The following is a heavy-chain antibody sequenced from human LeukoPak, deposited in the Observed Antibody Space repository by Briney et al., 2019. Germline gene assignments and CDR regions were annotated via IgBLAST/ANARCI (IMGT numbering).Heavy chain of an antibody. V-gene: IGHV3-9*01. CDR1: GFTFDDYA. CDR3: ARDLRPDY. J-gene: IGHJ4*02. CDR2: ISWNSGSI. Sequence: GGSLRLSCAASGFTFDDYAMHWVRQAPGKGLEWVSGISWNSGSIGYADSVKGRFTISRDNAKNSLYLQMNSLRAEDTAVYYCARDLRPDYWGQGTLVTVSS.